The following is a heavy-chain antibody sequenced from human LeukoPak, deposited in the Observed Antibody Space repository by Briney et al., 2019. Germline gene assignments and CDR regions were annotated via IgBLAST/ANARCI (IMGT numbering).Heavy chain of an antibody. CDR2: IYYSGTT. CDR3: AKGAGGFSYYNWFDP. Sequence: SETLSLTCTVSGYSIRSGYYWGWIRPPPGKGLEWIGSIYYSGTTHYNPSLESRVTISVDTSKNQFSLKLASVTAADTAIYYCAKGAGGFSYYNWFDPWGQGTLVTVSS. J-gene: IGHJ5*02. V-gene: IGHV4-38-2*02. D-gene: IGHD5-18*01. CDR1: GYSIRSGYY.